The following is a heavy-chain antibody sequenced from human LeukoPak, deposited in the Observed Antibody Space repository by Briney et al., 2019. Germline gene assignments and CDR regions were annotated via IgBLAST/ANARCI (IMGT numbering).Heavy chain of an antibody. D-gene: IGHD3-3*01. CDR1: GYTFTSYG. CDR2: ISAYNGNT. V-gene: IGHV1-18*01. CDR3: ARDPAGGGSLESRY. Sequence: ASVKVSCKASGYTFTSYGISWVRQAPGQGLEWMGWISAYNGNTNYAQKLQGRVTMTTDTSTSTAYVEMRSLTSDDTAVYYCARDPAGGGSLESRYWGQGTLVTVSS. J-gene: IGHJ4*02.